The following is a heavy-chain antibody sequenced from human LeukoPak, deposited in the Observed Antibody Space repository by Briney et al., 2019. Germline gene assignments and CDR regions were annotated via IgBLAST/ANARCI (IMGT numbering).Heavy chain of an antibody. D-gene: IGHD3-10*01. V-gene: IGHV4-59*12. Sequence: SETLSLTCTVSGGSISSYYWSWIRQPPGKGLEWIGYICYSGSTNYNPSLKSRVTISVDTSKNQFSLKLSSVTAADTAVYFCARLFRYYYGSGAPRGYFDYWGQGTLVTVSS. CDR3: ARLFRYYYGSGAPRGYFDY. J-gene: IGHJ4*02. CDR1: GGSISSYY. CDR2: ICYSGST.